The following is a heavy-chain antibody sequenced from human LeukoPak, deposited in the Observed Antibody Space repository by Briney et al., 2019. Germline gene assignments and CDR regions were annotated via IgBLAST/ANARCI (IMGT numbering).Heavy chain of an antibody. Sequence: SETLSLTCAVSGGSISSSNWWSWVRQPPGKGLEWIGYIYYSGSTNYNPSLKSRVTISVDTSKNQFSLKLSSVTAADTAVYYCARGYSYGYSNYWGQGTLVTVSS. D-gene: IGHD5-18*01. CDR2: IYYSGST. J-gene: IGHJ4*02. CDR3: ARGYSYGYSNY. CDR1: GGSISSSNW. V-gene: IGHV4-4*02.